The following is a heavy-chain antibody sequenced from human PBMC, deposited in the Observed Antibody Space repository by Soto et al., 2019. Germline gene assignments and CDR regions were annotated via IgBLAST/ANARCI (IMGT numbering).Heavy chain of an antibody. CDR3: AKEGIVVVPAAKVGYFDY. CDR1: GFTFSSYA. J-gene: IGHJ4*02. V-gene: IGHV3-23*01. CDR2: ISGSGGST. Sequence: EVQLLESGGGLVQPGGSLRLSCAVSGFTFSSYALSWVRQAPGKGLEWVSAISGSGGSTYYADSVKGRFTISRDNSKNTLYLQMNSLRAEDTAVYYCAKEGIVVVPAAKVGYFDYWGQGTLVTVSS. D-gene: IGHD2-2*01.